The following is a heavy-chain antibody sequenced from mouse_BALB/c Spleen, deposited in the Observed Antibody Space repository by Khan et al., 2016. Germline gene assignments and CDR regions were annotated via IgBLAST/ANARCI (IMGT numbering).Heavy chain of an antibody. CDR3: AGCDGYYLDQ. J-gene: IGHJ2*01. D-gene: IGHD2-3*01. V-gene: IGHV3-8*02. Sequence: EVQLQESGPSLVKPSQTLSLTCSVTGDSITSGYWNWIRKFPGNKIEYMGYISFSGITYYNPSLKSRISITRDTSKNQYYLQLISVTPEDTATCDCAGCDGYYLDQWGQGTTLTVSS. CDR1: GDSITSGY. CDR2: ISFSGIT.